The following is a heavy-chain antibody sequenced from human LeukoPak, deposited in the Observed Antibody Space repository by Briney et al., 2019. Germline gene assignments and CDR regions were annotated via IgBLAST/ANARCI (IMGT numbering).Heavy chain of an antibody. V-gene: IGHV3-23*01. D-gene: IGHD6-19*01. J-gene: IGHJ4*02. CDR3: AKSRGPVAVNPDY. CDR1: GFTFSTYA. CDR2: IGVMGDST. Sequence: PGGSLTLSCQASGFTFSTYAMSWVRQGAGGGLEWVASIGVMGDSTYYADSVKGRLTVSRDNSKNTLYMQMNSLGAEDTDVYYCAKSRGPVAVNPDYWGQGTMVTVSS.